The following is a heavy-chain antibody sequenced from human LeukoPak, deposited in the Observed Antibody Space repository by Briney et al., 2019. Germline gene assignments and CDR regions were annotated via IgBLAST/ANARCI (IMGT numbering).Heavy chain of an antibody. Sequence: GGSLRLSCAASGFTFSSYEMNWVRQAPGKGLEWVSSISSSKSYIYYADSVKGRFTISRDNAKSSLYLQMNSLRAEDTAVYYCARSPYYYMDVWGKGTTVTVSS. J-gene: IGHJ6*03. V-gene: IGHV3-21*01. CDR2: ISSSKSYI. CDR3: ARSPYYYMDV. CDR1: GFTFSSYE.